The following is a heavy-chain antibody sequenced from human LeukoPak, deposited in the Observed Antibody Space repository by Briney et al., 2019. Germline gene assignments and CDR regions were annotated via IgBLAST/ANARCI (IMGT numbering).Heavy chain of an antibody. CDR2: ISTHNGNT. Sequence: ASVKVSCKTSGYTFTFFGITWVRQAPGQGLEWLGWISTHNGNTNSAQKFQGRVNMTTDTSTSTAYMELRGLRSDDTAVYFCARDYYHDSSSTYYYFDYWGRGTLVTVSA. J-gene: IGHJ4*02. CDR3: ARDYYHDSSSTYYYFDY. D-gene: IGHD3-22*01. V-gene: IGHV1-18*01. CDR1: GYTFTFFG.